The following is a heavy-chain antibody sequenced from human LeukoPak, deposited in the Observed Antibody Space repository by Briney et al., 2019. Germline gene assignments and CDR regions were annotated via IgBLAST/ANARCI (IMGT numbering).Heavy chain of an antibody. CDR3: AKGYNWFDP. CDR1: GFTLSNYA. Sequence: GGSLRLSCAASGFTLSNYAMSWVRQAPGKGLEWVSAISGSGSSTYYADSVKGRLTISRDNSKNTLYLQMNSLRAEDTAVYYCAKGYNWFDPWGQGTLVTVSS. CDR2: ISGSGSST. J-gene: IGHJ5*02. V-gene: IGHV3-23*01.